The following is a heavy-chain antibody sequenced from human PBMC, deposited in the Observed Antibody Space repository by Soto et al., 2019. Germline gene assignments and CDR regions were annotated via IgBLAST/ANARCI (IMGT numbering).Heavy chain of an antibody. D-gene: IGHD3-10*01. CDR2: MHYTGFS. V-gene: IGHV4-59*02. CDR3: ATSFGNAWLTN. Sequence: SETLSLTCSFSGDSVTSNYLTWIRQSPEKGLEWIGYMHYTGFSHYNPSLKSRLTISVDKSKNQFTLQLTSVTVADTAVYYCATSFGNAWLTNWGQETQVTVSS. J-gene: IGHJ4*02. CDR1: GDSVTSNY.